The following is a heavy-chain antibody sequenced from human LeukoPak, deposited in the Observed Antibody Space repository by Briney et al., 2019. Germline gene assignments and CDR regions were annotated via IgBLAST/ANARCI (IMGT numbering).Heavy chain of an antibody. V-gene: IGHV3-21*05. Sequence: GGSLRLSCAASGFIFSSYSMNWVRQAPGKGLEWVSYIGIRSSDTYYADSVKGRFTISRDNARNSLYLQMNTLRAEDTAIYYCARDHVRSFDIWGQGIMVTVSS. D-gene: IGHD3-10*01. CDR3: ARDHVRSFDI. CDR1: GFIFSSYS. CDR2: IGIRSSDT. J-gene: IGHJ3*02.